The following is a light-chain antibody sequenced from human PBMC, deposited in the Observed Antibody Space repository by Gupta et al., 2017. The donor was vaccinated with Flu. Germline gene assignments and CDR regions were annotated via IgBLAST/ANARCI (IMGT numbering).Light chain of an antibody. CDR1: QGISNW. CDR3: QQTNSFPLT. CDR2: DAS. Sequence: DIQMPKSQSSESASVGDRVTITCRASQGISNWLAWYQQRPGKAPNLLIYDASNLQSGVPSRFSGSRSGTEFSLTISRLQPEDFATYYCQQTNSFPLTFGGGTKVEIK. J-gene: IGKJ4*02. V-gene: IGKV1-12*01.